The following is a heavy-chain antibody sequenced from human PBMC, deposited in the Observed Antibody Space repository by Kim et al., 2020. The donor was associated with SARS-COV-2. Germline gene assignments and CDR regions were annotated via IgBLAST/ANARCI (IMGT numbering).Heavy chain of an antibody. CDR2: MNPNSGNT. J-gene: IGHJ3*02. CDR3: ASDIVVVPAVIKGDGAFDI. Sequence: ASVKVSCKASGYTFTSYDINWVRQATGQGLEWMGWMNPNSGNTGYAQKFQGRVTMTRNTSISTAYMELSSLRSEDTAVYYCASDIVVVPAVIKGDGAFDIWGQGTMVTVSS. V-gene: IGHV1-8*01. CDR1: GYTFTSYD. D-gene: IGHD2-2*01.